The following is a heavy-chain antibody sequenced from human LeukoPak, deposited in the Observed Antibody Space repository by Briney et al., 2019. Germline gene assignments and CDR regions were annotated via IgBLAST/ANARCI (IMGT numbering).Heavy chain of an antibody. CDR2: ISSSSSYI. CDR3: ARGQLYYDSSGFDY. J-gene: IGHJ4*02. CDR1: GFTFSSYS. V-gene: IGHV3-21*01. Sequence: GGSLRLSCAASGFTFSSYSMNWVRQAPGKGLEWVSSISSSSSYIYYVDSVKGRFTISRDNAKKSVYLQMNSLRAEDTAVYYCARGQLYYDSSGFDYWGQGTLVSVSS. D-gene: IGHD3-22*01.